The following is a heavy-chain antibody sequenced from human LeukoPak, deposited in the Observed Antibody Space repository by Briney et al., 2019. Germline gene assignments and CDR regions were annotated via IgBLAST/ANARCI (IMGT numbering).Heavy chain of an antibody. Sequence: GASVKVSCKASGYTCTSYDVNWVRQATGQGLEWMGWVNPNSGDTAYAQNFQGRVTMTRDTSINTAYMELSSLRSEDTAVYYCARGAWTSSFDYWGQGTLVTVSS. CDR3: ARGAWTSSFDY. D-gene: IGHD6-6*01. V-gene: IGHV1-8*01. CDR1: GYTCTSYD. CDR2: VNPNSGDT. J-gene: IGHJ4*02.